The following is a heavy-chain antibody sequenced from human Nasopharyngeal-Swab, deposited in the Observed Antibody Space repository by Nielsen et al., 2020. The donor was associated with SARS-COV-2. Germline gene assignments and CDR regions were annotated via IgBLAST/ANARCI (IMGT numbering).Heavy chain of an antibody. V-gene: IGHV5-51*07. CDR2: IYPGDSDT. J-gene: IGHJ5*02. D-gene: IGHD2-15*01. CDR1: GYSFTSYW. CDR3: ARQRQYCSGGSCYSKWFDP. Sequence: GESLKISCKGSGYSFTSYWIGWVHQMPGKGLEWMGIIYPGDSDTRYSPSFEGQVTISADKPISTAYLQWSSLKASDTAMYYCARQRQYCSGGSCYSKWFDPWGQGTLVTVSS.